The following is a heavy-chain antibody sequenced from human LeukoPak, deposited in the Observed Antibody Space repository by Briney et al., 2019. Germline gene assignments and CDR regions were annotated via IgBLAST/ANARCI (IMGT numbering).Heavy chain of an antibody. J-gene: IGHJ4*02. Sequence: ASVNVSCKASGYTFTGYYMHLVGQAPGPALEGMGLISPNRGGTNYAQTFKGRATMTRDTCLSTAYMELSRLSSDDRAVYYCARVSKVVTAIAFDYWGQGTLVTVSS. CDR1: GYTFTGYY. CDR3: ARVSKVVTAIAFDY. V-gene: IGHV1-2*02. D-gene: IGHD2-21*02. CDR2: ISPNRGGT.